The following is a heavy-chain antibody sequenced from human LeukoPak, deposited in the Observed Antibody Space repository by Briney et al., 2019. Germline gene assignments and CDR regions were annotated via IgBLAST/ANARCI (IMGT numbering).Heavy chain of an antibody. J-gene: IGHJ4*02. D-gene: IGHD3-10*01. CDR3: ARGQKLRGVIKTPFDY. CDR2: IYYSGST. CDR1: GGSISSGSYY. V-gene: IGHV4-39*07. Sequence: PSQTLSLTCTVSGGSISSGSYYWSWIRQPPGKGLEWIGSIYYSGSTYYNPSLKSRVTISVDTSKNQFSLKLSSVTAADTAVYYCARGQKLRGVIKTPFDYWGQGTLVTVSS.